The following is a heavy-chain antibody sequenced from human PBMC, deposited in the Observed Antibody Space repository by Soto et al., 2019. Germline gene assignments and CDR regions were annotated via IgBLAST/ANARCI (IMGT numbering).Heavy chain of an antibody. Sequence: SETLSLTCAVYGGSFSGYYWSWIRQPPGKGLEWIGEINHSGSTNYNPSLKSRVTISVDTSKNQFSLKLRSVTAADTAVYYCAREGGYDYVWGSYRPIPLDYWGQGTLVTVSS. D-gene: IGHD3-16*02. V-gene: IGHV4-34*01. CDR2: INHSGST. CDR1: GGSFSGYY. J-gene: IGHJ4*02. CDR3: AREGGYDYVWGSYRPIPLDY.